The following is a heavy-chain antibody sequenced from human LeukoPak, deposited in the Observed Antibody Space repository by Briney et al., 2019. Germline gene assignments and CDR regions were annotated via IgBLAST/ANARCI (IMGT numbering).Heavy chain of an antibody. CDR3: AKELSGELEHRAAFDI. Sequence: PGGSLRLSCAASGFTFSSYGMHWVRQAPGKGLEWVAFIRYDGSNKYYADSVKGRFTISRDNSKNTLYLQMNSLRAEDTAVYYCAKELSGELEHRAAFDIWGQGTMVTVSS. CDR2: IRYDGSNK. CDR1: GFTFSSYG. D-gene: IGHD1/OR15-1a*01. V-gene: IGHV3-30*02. J-gene: IGHJ3*02.